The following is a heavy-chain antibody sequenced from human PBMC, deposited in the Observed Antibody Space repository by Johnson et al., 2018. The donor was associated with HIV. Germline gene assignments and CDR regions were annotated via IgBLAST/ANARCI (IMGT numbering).Heavy chain of an antibody. Sequence: VQVGESGGGFIQPGGSLRLSCAASGFSVSNYYMSCVRQAPGKALEWVSVLFSEGTTYYADSVKGRFTIARDDSKYTLFLQMNRLRAEDKAVFYCARACRDGYTCDVYDIWGQGTMVTVSS. D-gene: IGHD5-24*01. V-gene: IGHV3-53*01. CDR1: GFSVSNYY. CDR3: ARACRDGYTCDVYDI. CDR2: LFSEGTT. J-gene: IGHJ3*02.